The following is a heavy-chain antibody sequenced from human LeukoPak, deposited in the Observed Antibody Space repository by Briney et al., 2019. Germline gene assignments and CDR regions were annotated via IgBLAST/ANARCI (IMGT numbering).Heavy chain of an antibody. CDR2: VYYRGST. D-gene: IGHD3-10*01. Sequence: SETLSLTCAVSGGSISPYYWSWIRQPPGKGLEWIGYVYYRGSTDYNPSLKSRVTISVDSSKNQFSLKLSSVTAADTAVYYCARERKNYYYGSGSYYNGYYYYYMDVWGKGTTVTVSS. CDR3: ARERKNYYYGSGSYYNGYYYYYMDV. V-gene: IGHV4-59*12. J-gene: IGHJ6*03. CDR1: GGSISPYY.